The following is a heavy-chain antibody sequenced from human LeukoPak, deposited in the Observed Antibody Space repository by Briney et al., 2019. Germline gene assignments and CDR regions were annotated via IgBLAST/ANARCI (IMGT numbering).Heavy chain of an antibody. V-gene: IGHV3-48*01. CDR2: ISRSSSII. Sequence: GGSLRLSCAASGFTFSIYSMNWVRQAPGKGLEWVSYISRSSSIIYYADSVKGRFTISRDNAKNSLYLQMNSPRAEDTAVYFCARERPSGSYSDYWGQGTLVTVSS. CDR3: ARERPSGSYSDY. D-gene: IGHD1-26*01. CDR1: GFTFSIYS. J-gene: IGHJ4*02.